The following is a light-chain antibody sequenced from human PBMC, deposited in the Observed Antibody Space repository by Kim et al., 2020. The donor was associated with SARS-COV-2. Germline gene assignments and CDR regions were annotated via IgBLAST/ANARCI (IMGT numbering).Light chain of an antibody. CDR3: AAWDDSLSGL. Sequence: PGQRVTISCSGSSSNIGSNYVYWYQQRPGTAPKLLIYRNNQRPSGVPDRFSGSKSGTSASLAISGLRSEDEADYYCAAWDDSLSGLFGGGTQLTVL. CDR1: SSNIGSNY. CDR2: RNN. J-gene: IGLJ3*02. V-gene: IGLV1-47*01.